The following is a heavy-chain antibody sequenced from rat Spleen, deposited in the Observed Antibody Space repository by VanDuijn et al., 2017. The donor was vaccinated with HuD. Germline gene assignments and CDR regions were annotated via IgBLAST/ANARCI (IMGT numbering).Heavy chain of an antibody. Sequence: EVQLVESGGGLVQPGRSLKLSCAASGFTFSDYAMAWVRQAPTKGLEWVASITNAAGKVYYPDSVKGRFTISRENAQNILYLQMNSLRSEDTATYYCTREDSGSGFAYWGQGTLVTVSS. CDR3: TREDSGSGFAY. V-gene: IGHV5S23*01. J-gene: IGHJ3*01. D-gene: IGHD4-3*01. CDR2: ITNAAGKV. CDR1: GFTFSDYA.